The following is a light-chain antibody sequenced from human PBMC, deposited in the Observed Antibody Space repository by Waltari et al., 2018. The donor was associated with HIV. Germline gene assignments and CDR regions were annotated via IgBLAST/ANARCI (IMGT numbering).Light chain of an antibody. CDR2: DVS. J-gene: IGLJ2*01. CDR1: SSDVGGYNY. V-gene: IGLV2-23*02. CDR3: CSYAGSSTHVV. Sequence: QSALTQPASVSGSPGQSITISCPGTSSDVGGYNYVSWYQQNPSKAPKLMIYDVSTRPSGVSHRFAGSTSGNTASLTISGLQSEDEADYYCCSYAGSSTHVVFGGGTKLTVL.